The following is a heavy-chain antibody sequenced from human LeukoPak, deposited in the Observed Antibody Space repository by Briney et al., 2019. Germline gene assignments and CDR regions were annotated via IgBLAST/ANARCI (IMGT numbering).Heavy chain of an antibody. CDR3: ARGSGYSYGYDSLFDY. CDR1: GFTFSDYY. CDR2: IYSGGST. J-gene: IGHJ4*02. D-gene: IGHD5-18*01. V-gene: IGHV3-66*01. Sequence: GGSLRLSCAASGFTFSDYYMSWIRQAPGKGLEWVSVIYSGGSTYYADSVKGRFAISRDNSKNTLYLQMNSLRAEDTAVYYCARGSGYSYGYDSLFDYWGQGTLVTVSS.